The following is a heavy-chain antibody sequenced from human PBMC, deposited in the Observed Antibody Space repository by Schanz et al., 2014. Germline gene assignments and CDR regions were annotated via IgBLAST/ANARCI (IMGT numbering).Heavy chain of an antibody. CDR1: GFTFSSYA. CDR3: ARSDYRQKIRFDY. D-gene: IGHD3-16*01. CDR2: ISNDGSIK. J-gene: IGHJ4*02. V-gene: IGHV3-30-3*01. Sequence: VQLLESGGGLVQPGGSLRLSCAASGFTFSSYAMHWVRQAPGKGMEWVALISNDGSIKYYADSVEGRFTISRHNSRNTLNLQMNSLRSEDRPAYYFARSDYRQKIRFDYWGRGTLVTVSS.